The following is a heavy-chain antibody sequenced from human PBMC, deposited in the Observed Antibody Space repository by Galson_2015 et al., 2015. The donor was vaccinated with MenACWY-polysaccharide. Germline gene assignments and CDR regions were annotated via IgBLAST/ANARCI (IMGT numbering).Heavy chain of an antibody. CDR1: GDSISNTKYW. CDR3: ARGNNWNWGY. Sequence: SETLSLTCAVSGDSISNTKYWWSWVRQSPGKGLEWIAEIHHSGSTNYNPSLRSRVTISADKSKNQFSLNLSSVTAADTAVYYCARGNNWNWGYGGQGTLVTVPS. D-gene: IGHD1-7*01. CDR2: IHHSGST. V-gene: IGHV4-4*02. J-gene: IGHJ4*02.